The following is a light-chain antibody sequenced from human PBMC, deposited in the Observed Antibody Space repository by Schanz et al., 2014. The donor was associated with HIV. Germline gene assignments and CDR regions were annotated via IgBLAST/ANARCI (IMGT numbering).Light chain of an antibody. Sequence: DFRMTQSPSTLSASVGDRVTVTCRASQDISTYLAWYQQKPGKAPNLLIYAASTLHTGVPSRFSGSGSGTEFTLTISSLQPDDFATYYCQHYNNYPWTFGQGTKVEV. J-gene: IGKJ1*01. V-gene: IGKV1-9*01. CDR2: AAS. CDR1: QDISTY. CDR3: QHYNNYPWT.